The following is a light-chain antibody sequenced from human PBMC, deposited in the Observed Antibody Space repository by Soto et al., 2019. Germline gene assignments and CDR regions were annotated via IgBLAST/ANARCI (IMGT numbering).Light chain of an antibody. CDR1: QSISSGN. J-gene: IGKJ1*01. CDR2: GAS. CDR3: QQYGDLPDWDSWS. V-gene: IGKV3-20*01. Sequence: EIVLTQSPGTLSLSPGEGATLSCRASQSISSGNLAWYQQKPGRAPRLLIYGASSRATGVPDRFSAYGSGTDFTLIITTLEHEDFAVYCCQQYGDLPDWDSWSFGQGTKVEV.